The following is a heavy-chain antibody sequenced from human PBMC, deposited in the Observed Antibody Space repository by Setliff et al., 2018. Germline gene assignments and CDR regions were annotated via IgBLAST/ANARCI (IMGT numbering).Heavy chain of an antibody. CDR1: GDSISSGDYF. Sequence: PSETRSLTCTVSGDSISSGDYFWSWIRQPPGKGLEWIAYIYHSGSAYYNPSLKSRGSMSVDTSKNQFSLHLTSVTAADTAVYYCAREVGTSTSSDAFDVWGQGMMVTVSS. J-gene: IGHJ3*01. CDR3: AREVGTSTSSDAFDV. D-gene: IGHD1-26*01. V-gene: IGHV4-30-4*08. CDR2: IYHSGSA.